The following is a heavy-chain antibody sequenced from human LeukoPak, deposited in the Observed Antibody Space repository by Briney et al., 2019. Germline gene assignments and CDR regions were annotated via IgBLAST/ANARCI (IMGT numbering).Heavy chain of an antibody. CDR1: SDSISIYY. CDR3: AREGYSGYDFPE. Sequence: SETLSLTCTVSSDSISIYYWSWIRQPPGKGLEWIGYIYYSGSTNYNPSLKSRVTISVDTSKNQFSLKLSSVTAADTAVYYCAREGYSGYDFPEWGQGTLVTVSS. J-gene: IGHJ4*02. D-gene: IGHD5-12*01. CDR2: IYYSGST. V-gene: IGHV4-59*01.